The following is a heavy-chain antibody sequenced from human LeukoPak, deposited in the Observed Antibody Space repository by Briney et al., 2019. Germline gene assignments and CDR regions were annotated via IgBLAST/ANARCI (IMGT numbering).Heavy chain of an antibody. D-gene: IGHD6-19*01. CDR2: IYYSGST. Sequence: KPSETLSLTCTVSGGSISSSSYYWGWIRQPPGKGLEWIGSIYYSGSTYYNPSLKSRVTISVDTSKNQFSLKLSSVTAADTAVYYCARHLTSGWQRPALVDYWGQGTLVTVSS. CDR1: GGSISSSSYY. J-gene: IGHJ4*02. CDR3: ARHLTSGWQRPALVDY. V-gene: IGHV4-39*01.